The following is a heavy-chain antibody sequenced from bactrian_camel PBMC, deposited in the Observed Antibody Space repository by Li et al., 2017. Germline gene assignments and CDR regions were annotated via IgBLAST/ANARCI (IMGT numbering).Heavy chain of an antibody. V-gene: IGHV3S54*01. D-gene: IGHD6*01. J-gene: IGHJ4*01. CDR1: GSIDAIMY. CDR3: AAATSGSWLGSEPEDDEKYGY. CDR2: IRTTTSST. Sequence: QLVESGGGSVETGGSLRISCIASGSIDAIMYMAWFRKHPGKEREPVATIRTTTSSTYYSTSVKGRFTISQDNAKSTVTLQMNSLKPEDTARYYCAAATSGSWLGSEPEDDEKYGYWGHGTQVTVS.